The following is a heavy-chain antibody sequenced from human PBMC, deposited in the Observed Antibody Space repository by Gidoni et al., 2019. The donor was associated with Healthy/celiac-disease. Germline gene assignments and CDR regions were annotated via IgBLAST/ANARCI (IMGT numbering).Heavy chain of an antibody. CDR1: GYTFTSYY. CDR2: ITPSGGST. D-gene: IGHD3-3*01. CDR3: ARGITIFGVVIPYFDY. J-gene: IGHJ4*02. V-gene: IGHV1-46*01. Sequence: QVQLVQSGAEVKKPGASVKVSCKASGYTFTSYYMHWVRQAPGQGLEWMGIITPSGGSTSYAQKFQGRVTMTRDTSTSTVYMELSSLRSEDTAVYYCARGITIFGVVIPYFDYWGQGTLVTVSS.